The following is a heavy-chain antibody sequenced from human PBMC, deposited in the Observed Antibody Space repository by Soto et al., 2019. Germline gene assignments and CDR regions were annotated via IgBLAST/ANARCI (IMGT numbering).Heavy chain of an antibody. CDR3: ARESYSSLLDV. CDR2: IYYSGST. J-gene: IGHJ6*04. CDR1: GGSISSYY. V-gene: IGHV4-59*01. D-gene: IGHD6-13*01. Sequence: QVQLQESGPGLVKPSETLSLTCTVSGGSISSYYWSWIRQPPGKGLEWIGYIYYSGSTNHNPSLKLRVTISVYTSKNQFSLKLTSVTAADTAVYYCARESYSSLLDVWGKGTTVTVSS.